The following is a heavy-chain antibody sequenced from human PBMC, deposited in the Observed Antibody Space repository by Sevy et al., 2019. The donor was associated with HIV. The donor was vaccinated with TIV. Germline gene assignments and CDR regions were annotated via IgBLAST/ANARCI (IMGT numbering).Heavy chain of an antibody. V-gene: IGHV3-11*01. Sequence: GGSLRLSCAASGFTFSDYYMSWIRQAPGKGLEWLSYISGSDGTTYYADSVKGRFTVSRDNAKNSLYLQMNSLRAEDTAVYYCARDHMKDGDLGDYYYFAMDVWGQGTTVTVSS. CDR1: GFTFSDYY. J-gene: IGHJ6*02. D-gene: IGHD4-17*01. CDR3: ARDHMKDGDLGDYYYFAMDV. CDR2: ISGSDGTT.